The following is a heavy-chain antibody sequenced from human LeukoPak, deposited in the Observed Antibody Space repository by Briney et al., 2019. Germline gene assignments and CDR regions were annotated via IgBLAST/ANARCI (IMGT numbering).Heavy chain of an antibody. CDR3: ARVYSSGWYADWYFDL. J-gene: IGHJ2*01. D-gene: IGHD6-19*01. V-gene: IGHV4-59*01. Sequence: PSETLSLTCTVSGGSISSYYWSWIRQPPGKGLEWIGYIYYSGSTNYNPSLKSRVTIPVDTSKNQFSLKLSSVTAADTAVSYCARVYSSGWYADWYFDLWGRGTLVTVSS. CDR2: IYYSGST. CDR1: GGSISSYY.